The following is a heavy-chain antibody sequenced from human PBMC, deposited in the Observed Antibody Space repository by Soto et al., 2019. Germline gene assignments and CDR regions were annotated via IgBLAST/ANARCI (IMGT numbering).Heavy chain of an antibody. D-gene: IGHD3-10*01. CDR1: GGSISSYY. V-gene: IGHV4-59*01. CDR2: IYYSGST. Sequence: SETLSLTCTVSGGSISSYYWSWIRQPPGKGLEWIGYIYYSGSTNYNPSLKSRVTISVDTSKNQFSLKLSSVTAADTAVYYCASASPYYYGSGSLDAFDIWGQGTMVTVSS. CDR3: ASASPYYYGSGSLDAFDI. J-gene: IGHJ3*02.